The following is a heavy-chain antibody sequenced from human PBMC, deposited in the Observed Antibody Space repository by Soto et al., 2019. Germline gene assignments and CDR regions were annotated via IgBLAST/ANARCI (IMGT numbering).Heavy chain of an antibody. CDR2: IIPIFGTA. Sequence: SVKVSCKASGGTFSSYAISWVRQAPGQGLEWMGGIIPIFGTANYAQKFQGRVTITADESTSTAYMELSSLRSEDTAVYYCARSLQLVEYYYYGMDVWGQGTTVTVSS. D-gene: IGHD6-6*01. V-gene: IGHV1-69*13. CDR3: ARSLQLVEYYYYGMDV. CDR1: GGTFSSYA. J-gene: IGHJ6*02.